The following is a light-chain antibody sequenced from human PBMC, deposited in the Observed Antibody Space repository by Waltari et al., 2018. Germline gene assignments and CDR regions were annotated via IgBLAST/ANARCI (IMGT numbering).Light chain of an antibody. J-gene: IGKJ4*01. V-gene: IGKV3-11*01. CDR1: QSVSSY. CDR3: QQRSKWFT. Sequence: LSCRASQSVSSYLAWCQQKPGQAPRLLIYDASKRATGIPARFTGSGSGTHFTLTISSLEPEDFAVYYCQQRSKWFTFGGGTKVEIK. CDR2: DAS.